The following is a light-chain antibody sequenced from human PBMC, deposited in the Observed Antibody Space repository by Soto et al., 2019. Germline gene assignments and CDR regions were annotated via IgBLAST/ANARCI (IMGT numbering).Light chain of an antibody. CDR1: QSVLYSSNNKNY. V-gene: IGKV4-1*01. Sequence: EIVMTQSPDSLAVSLGERATINCKSSQSVLYSSNNKNYLAWYQQKPGQPPKLVIYWASTRESGVPDRFSGSGSGTDFTLTISSLQAEDVAVYFCQQYYSNPFTFGGGTKVEIK. CDR2: WAS. J-gene: IGKJ4*01. CDR3: QQYYSNPFT.